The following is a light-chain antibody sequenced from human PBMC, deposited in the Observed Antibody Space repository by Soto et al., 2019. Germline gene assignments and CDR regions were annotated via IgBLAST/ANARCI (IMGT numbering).Light chain of an antibody. V-gene: IGLV2-14*01. J-gene: IGLJ2*01. CDR3: CSYTSSSTRV. CDR2: DVS. Sequence: QSALTQPASVSGSPGQSITISCTGTSSDVGGYNYVSWYQQHPGKAPKLMIYDVSNRTSGVSNRFSGSKSGNAASLTISGRQAEEEADDYCCSYTSSSTRVFGGGTKLTVL. CDR1: SSDVGGYNY.